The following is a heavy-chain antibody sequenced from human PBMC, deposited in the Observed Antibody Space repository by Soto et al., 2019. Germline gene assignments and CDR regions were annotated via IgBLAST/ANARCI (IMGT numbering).Heavy chain of an antibody. V-gene: IGHV3-30-3*01. CDR1: GFTFSSFS. Sequence: GGSLRLSCAASGFTFSSFSLHWVRQAPGKGLEWLALISYDGTNKYNADSVKGRFTISRDNAKNSLYLQMNSLRAEDTAVYYCARDSGYSYGPLDYWGQGTLVTVSS. CDR2: ISYDGTNK. J-gene: IGHJ4*02. CDR3: ARDSGYSYGPLDY. D-gene: IGHD5-18*01.